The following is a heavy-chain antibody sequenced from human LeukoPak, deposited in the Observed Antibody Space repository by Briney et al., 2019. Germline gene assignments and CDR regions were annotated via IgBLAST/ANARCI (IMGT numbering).Heavy chain of an antibody. Sequence: GRSLRLSCAASGFTFDDYAMRWVRQAPGKGLEWASGISWNSGSIGYADSVKGRFTISRDNAKNSLYLQMNSLRAEDTALYYCAKGGAAAGPTPIDYWGQGTLVTVYS. CDR3: AKGGAAAGPTPIDY. D-gene: IGHD6-13*01. CDR2: ISWNSGSI. CDR1: GFTFDDYA. V-gene: IGHV3-9*01. J-gene: IGHJ4*02.